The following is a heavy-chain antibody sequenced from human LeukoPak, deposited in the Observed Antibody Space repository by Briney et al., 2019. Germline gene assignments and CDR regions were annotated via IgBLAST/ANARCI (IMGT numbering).Heavy chain of an antibody. V-gene: IGHV4-61*02. J-gene: IGHJ5*02. CDR2: IYTSGST. Sequence: SETLSLTCTVSGGSISSGSYYWSWIRQPAGKGLEWIGRIYTSGSTNYNPSLKSRVTISVDTSKNQFSLKLSSVTAADTAVYYCARVVSMVRGVIARWFDPWGQGTLVTVSS. CDR1: GGSISSGSYY. CDR3: ARVVSMVRGVIARWFDP. D-gene: IGHD3-10*01.